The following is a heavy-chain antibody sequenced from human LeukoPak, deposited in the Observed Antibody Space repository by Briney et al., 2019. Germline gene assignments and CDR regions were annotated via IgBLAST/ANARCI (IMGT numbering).Heavy chain of an antibody. D-gene: IGHD3-22*01. CDR1: GFIFSNYG. J-gene: IGHJ4*02. CDR3: AEGGAPSYYDGTGDAYFDY. CDR2: ISFSSTHI. V-gene: IGHV3-21*04. Sequence: GGSLRLSCAASGFIFSNYGMSWVRQAPGKGLEWVSSISFSSTHIYYADSIQGRFTISRDNAENSLYLQMNSLRGEDTAVYFCAEGGAPSYYDGTGDAYFDYWGQGTLVTVSS.